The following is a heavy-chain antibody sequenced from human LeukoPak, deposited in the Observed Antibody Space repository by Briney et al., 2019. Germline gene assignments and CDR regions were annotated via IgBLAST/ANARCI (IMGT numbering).Heavy chain of an antibody. V-gene: IGHV3-30*03. Sequence: GGSLRLSCAASGFTFNNYGMHWVRQAPGKGLECMAIISYDGSNKYYADSVKGRFTISRDNSKNTLYPQMNSLRAEDTAVYYCARGCRYCSGGSQDSWGQGTLVTVSS. CDR1: GFTFNNYG. CDR3: ARGCRYCSGGSQDS. J-gene: IGHJ4*02. CDR2: ISYDGSNK. D-gene: IGHD2-15*01.